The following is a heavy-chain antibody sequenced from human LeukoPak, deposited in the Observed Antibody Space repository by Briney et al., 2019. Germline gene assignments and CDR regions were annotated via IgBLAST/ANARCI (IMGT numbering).Heavy chain of an antibody. D-gene: IGHD3-16*01. J-gene: IGHJ4*02. CDR3: ARDPRGGGFDY. CDR1: GGSISSYY. Sequence: KSSETLSLTCTVSGGSISSYYWSWIRQPPGKGLEWIGYIYYSGSTNYNPSLKSRVTISVDTSKNQFSLKLSSVTAADTAVYYCARDPRGGGFDYWGQGTLVTVSS. V-gene: IGHV4-59*01. CDR2: IYYSGST.